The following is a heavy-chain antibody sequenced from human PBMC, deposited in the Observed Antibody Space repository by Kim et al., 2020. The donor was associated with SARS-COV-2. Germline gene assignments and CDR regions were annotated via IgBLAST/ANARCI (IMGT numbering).Heavy chain of an antibody. Sequence: GGSLRLSCAASGITFDDYAMHWVRQAPGKGLEWVSGISWDSVNIAYADSVKGRFTISRDNAKNSLYLQMNSLKPEDTALYYCAKVRGRLWFWEFWTWGQG. CDR1: GITFDDYA. V-gene: IGHV3-9*01. CDR3: AKVRGRLWFWEFWT. CDR2: ISWDSVNI. D-gene: IGHD3-10*01. J-gene: IGHJ5*02.